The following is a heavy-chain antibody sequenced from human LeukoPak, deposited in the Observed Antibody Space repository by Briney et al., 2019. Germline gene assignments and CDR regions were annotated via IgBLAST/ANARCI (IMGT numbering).Heavy chain of an antibody. CDR1: GFTFSSYG. V-gene: IGHV3-30*18. CDR2: ISYDGSNK. Sequence: GGSLRLSCAASGFTFSSYGMHWVRQAPGKGLEWVAVISYDGSNKYYADSVKGRFTISRDNSKNTLYLQMNSLRAEDTAVYYCAKEGAGGGYDLYYYYGMDVWGKGTTVTVSS. D-gene: IGHD5-12*01. J-gene: IGHJ6*04. CDR3: AKEGAGGGYDLYYYYGMDV.